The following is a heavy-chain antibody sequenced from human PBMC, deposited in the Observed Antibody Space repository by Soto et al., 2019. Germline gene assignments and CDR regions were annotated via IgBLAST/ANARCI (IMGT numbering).Heavy chain of an antibody. D-gene: IGHD1-26*01. J-gene: IGHJ4*02. CDR1: GCSVSIFH. CDR2: VFYTGNT. V-gene: IGHV4-59*02. Sequence: EXLCLTSTVSGCSVSIFHWSWIRQSPGKGLEWIGYVFYTGNTKYNPALKRRVTISVDTSKKQFSLKLSSVSAADTGLYYCARSYSGTFYGYDIWGQGILVTVSS. CDR3: ARSYSGTFYGYDI.